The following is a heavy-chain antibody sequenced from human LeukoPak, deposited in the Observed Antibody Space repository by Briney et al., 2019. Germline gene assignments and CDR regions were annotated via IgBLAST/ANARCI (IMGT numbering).Heavy chain of an antibody. J-gene: IGHJ4*02. CDR2: ISGSGGST. CDR1: GFTFSSYA. V-gene: IGHV3-23*01. D-gene: IGHD5-18*01. Sequence: PGGSLRLSCAASGFTFSSYAMSWVRQAPGKGLEWVSAISGSGGSTYYADSVKGRFTISRDNSKNTLYLQMNSLRAEDTAVYYCAKGGHSYGHRYYFDYWGQGTLVTVSS. CDR3: AKGGHSYGHRYYFDY.